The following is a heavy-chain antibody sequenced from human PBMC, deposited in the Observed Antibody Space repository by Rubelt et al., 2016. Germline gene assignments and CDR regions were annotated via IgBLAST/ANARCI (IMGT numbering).Heavy chain of an antibody. CDR3: ARDWTVTTYFDY. CDR1: GFTFRSYG. Sequence: GGGVVQPGGSLRLSCAGSGFTFRSYGMPWVRQAPGKGLEWVSGIWYGGSGQIYSDSVKGRFTISRANAKNSLYLQMNSLRAEDTAVYYCARDWTVTTYFDYWGQGTLVTVSS. D-gene: IGHD4-17*01. V-gene: IGHV3-33*01. J-gene: IGHJ4*02. CDR2: IWYGGSGQ.